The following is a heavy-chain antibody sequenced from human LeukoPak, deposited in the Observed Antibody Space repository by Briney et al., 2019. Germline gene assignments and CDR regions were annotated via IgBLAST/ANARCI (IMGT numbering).Heavy chain of an antibody. D-gene: IGHD1-1*01. Sequence: GGSLRLSCAASGFTFSSYSMNWVRQAPGKGLEWVSSISSSSSYIYYADSVKGRFTISRDNAKNSLYLQMNSLRAEDTAVYYCASGVEKLERLCFWCVGDTNWFDPWGQGTLVTVSS. V-gene: IGHV3-21*01. CDR1: GFTFSSYS. CDR3: ASGVEKLERLCFWCVGDTNWFDP. CDR2: ISSSSSYI. J-gene: IGHJ5*02.